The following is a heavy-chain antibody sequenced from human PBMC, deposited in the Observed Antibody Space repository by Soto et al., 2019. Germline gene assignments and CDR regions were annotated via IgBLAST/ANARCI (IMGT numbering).Heavy chain of an antibody. D-gene: IGHD2-2*01. CDR1: AYSIGTGYY. Sequence: SQTLSLTCVLSAYSIGTGYYWGCIRQPPGKGLEWIGSIYHSESPYYTPSLESRVTLSVDTSKNQFSLKLSSVTAADTAIYYCAVGYCSSSSCSRESFQPWGQGTLVTVSS. J-gene: IGHJ1*01. CDR2: IYHSESP. CDR3: AVGYCSSSSCSRESFQP. V-gene: IGHV4-38-2*01.